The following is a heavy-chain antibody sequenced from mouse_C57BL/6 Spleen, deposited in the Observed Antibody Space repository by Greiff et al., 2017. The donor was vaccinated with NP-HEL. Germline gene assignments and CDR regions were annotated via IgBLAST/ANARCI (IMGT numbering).Heavy chain of an antibody. D-gene: IGHD2-3*01. CDR3: ARSWVTTPYFDY. Sequence: VQLKESVAELVRPGASVKLSCTASGFNIKNTYMHWVKQRPEQGLEWIGRIDPANGNTKYAPKFQGKATITADKSSNTAYLQLSSLTSEDTAIYYCARSWVTTPYFDYWGQGTTLTVSS. CDR1: GFNIKNTY. J-gene: IGHJ2*01. CDR2: IDPANGNT. V-gene: IGHV14-3*01.